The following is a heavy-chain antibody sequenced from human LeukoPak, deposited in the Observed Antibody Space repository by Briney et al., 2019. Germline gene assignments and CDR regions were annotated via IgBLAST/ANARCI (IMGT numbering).Heavy chain of an antibody. CDR1: GYTLTELS. V-gene: IGHV1-24*01. CDR2: FDPEDGET. Sequence: ASVKVSCKVSGYTLTELSMHWVRQAPGKGLEWMEGFDPEDGETIYAQKFQGRVTMTEDTSTDTAYTELSSLRSEDTAVYYCATAGGYSSSWSKSCFQHWGQGTLVTVSS. J-gene: IGHJ1*01. D-gene: IGHD6-13*01. CDR3: ATAGGYSSSWSKSCFQH.